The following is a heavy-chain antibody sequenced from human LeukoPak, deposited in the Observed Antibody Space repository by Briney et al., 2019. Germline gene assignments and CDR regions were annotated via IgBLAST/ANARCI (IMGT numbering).Heavy chain of an antibody. D-gene: IGHD6-13*01. CDR1: GFTFSSYG. CDR3: ARGASSPYHFDY. J-gene: IGHJ4*02. CDR2: IWYDGSNK. V-gene: IGHV3-33*01. Sequence: GGSLRLSCAASGFTFSSYGMHWVRQAPGKGLEWVAVIWYDGSNKYYADSVKGRFTISRDNSKNTLYLQMNSLRAEDTAVYYCARGASSPYHFDYWGQGTLVTVSS.